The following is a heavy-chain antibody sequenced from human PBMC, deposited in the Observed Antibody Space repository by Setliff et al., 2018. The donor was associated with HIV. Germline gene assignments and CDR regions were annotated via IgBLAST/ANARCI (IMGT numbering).Heavy chain of an antibody. V-gene: IGHV1-18*01. CDR3: ARNYGSGSYYQRDAFDV. D-gene: IGHD3-10*01. CDR1: GYTFTSYG. Sequence: ASVKVSCKASGYTFTSYGITWVRQAPGQGLEWMGWISVYNGNTNHAQKLQGRVTMTTDTSTSTAYMELRSLRSDDTAVYYCARNYGSGSYYQRDAFDVWGQGTMVTVSS. CDR2: ISVYNGNT. J-gene: IGHJ3*01.